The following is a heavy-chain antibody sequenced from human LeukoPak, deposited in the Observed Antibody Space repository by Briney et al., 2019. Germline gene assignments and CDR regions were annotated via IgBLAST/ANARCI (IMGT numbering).Heavy chain of an antibody. J-gene: IGHJ3*02. CDR3: ARHMDSSSSSAFDI. D-gene: IGHD6-6*01. CDR1: GGSISSYY. CDR2: ICTSGST. Sequence: SETLSLTCTVSGGSISSYYWSWIRQPPGKGLEWIGYICTSGSTNYNPSLKSRVTISVDTSKNQFSLKLSSVTAADTAVYYCARHMDSSSSSAFDIWGQGTMVTVSS. V-gene: IGHV4-4*09.